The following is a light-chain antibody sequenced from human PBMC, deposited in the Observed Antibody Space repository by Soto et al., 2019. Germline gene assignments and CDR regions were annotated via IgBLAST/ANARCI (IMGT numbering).Light chain of an antibody. Sequence: QSVLTQSPSVSGAPGQRVTISCTGSSSNIGAGYDVHWYQQLPGTAPKLLIYGNSNRPSGVPDRFSGSKSGTSASLAITGLQAEDEADYYCQSYDSSLSPVVFGGGTKVTVL. CDR1: SSNIGAGYD. CDR2: GNS. J-gene: IGLJ2*01. V-gene: IGLV1-40*01. CDR3: QSYDSSLSPVV.